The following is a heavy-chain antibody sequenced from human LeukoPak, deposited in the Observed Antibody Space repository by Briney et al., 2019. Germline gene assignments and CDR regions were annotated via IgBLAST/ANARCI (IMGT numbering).Heavy chain of an antibody. CDR2: ISAYNGNT. CDR3: ARDLGSLLVVDFDY. J-gene: IGHJ4*02. CDR1: GYTFTIYG. D-gene: IGHD3-22*01. V-gene: IGHV1-18*01. Sequence: ASVNVSCTASGYTFTIYGISWVRQAPGQGLEWMGWISAYNGNTNYAQKLQGRFTMTTDTSTSTAYMELRSLRSDDTAVYYCARDLGSLLVVDFDYWGQGTLVTVSS.